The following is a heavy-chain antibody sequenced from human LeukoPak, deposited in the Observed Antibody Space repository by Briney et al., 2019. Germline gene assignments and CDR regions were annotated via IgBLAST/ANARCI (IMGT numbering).Heavy chain of an antibody. J-gene: IGHJ4*02. CDR3: ARDPSGYSYGYYFDH. CDR1: GFTFSNYW. D-gene: IGHD5-18*01. CDR2: IKQDGSEK. Sequence: GGSLRLSCAASGFTFSNYWMSWVRQAPGKGLEWVANIKQDGSEKYYVDSVKGRFTISRDNAKKSLYLQMSSLRAEDTAVYYFARDPSGYSYGYYFDHWGQGTTVTVSS. V-gene: IGHV3-7*05.